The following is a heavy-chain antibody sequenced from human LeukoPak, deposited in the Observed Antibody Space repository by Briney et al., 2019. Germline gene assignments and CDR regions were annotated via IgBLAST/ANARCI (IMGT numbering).Heavy chain of an antibody. CDR3: ARDRGTIAAHFDY. V-gene: IGHV4-59*01. CDR2: ISYSGNT. Sequence: PETLSLTCTVSGGSISNYYWSWIRQPPGKGLEWIGYISYSGNTNYSPSLKSRVTISVDTSKNQFSLKLSSVTAADTAVYYCARDRGTIAAHFDYWGQGTLVTVSS. D-gene: IGHD6-6*01. CDR1: GGSISNYY. J-gene: IGHJ4*02.